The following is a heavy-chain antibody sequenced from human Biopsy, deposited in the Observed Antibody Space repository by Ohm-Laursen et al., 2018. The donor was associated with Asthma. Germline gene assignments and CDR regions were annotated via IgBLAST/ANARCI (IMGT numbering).Heavy chain of an antibody. Sequence: SQTLSPTCIVSGDAMSTSGSYWGWIRQSPGKGLEWIGSIYYSGRTYYNPSLESRVTISADTSKNHFSLKVTSVTAADTAVYYCARAVSSSSYWYFDPWGRGDLVTVSS. V-gene: IGHV4-39*02. CDR2: IYYSGRT. J-gene: IGHJ2*01. D-gene: IGHD6-6*01. CDR3: ARAVSSSSYWYFDP. CDR1: GDAMSTSGSY.